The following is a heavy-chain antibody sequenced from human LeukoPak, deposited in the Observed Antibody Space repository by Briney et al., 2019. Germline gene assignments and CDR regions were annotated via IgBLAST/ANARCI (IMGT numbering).Heavy chain of an antibody. V-gene: IGHV3-48*02. CDR3: ATTSMVRGVNRDYYYYGMDV. D-gene: IGHD3-10*01. CDR1: GFTFSSYS. Sequence: GGSLRLSCAASGFTFSSYSMNWVRQAPGKGLEWVSYISSSSSTIYYADSVKGRFTISRDNAKNSLYLQMNSLRDEDTAVYYGATTSMVRGVNRDYYYYGMDVWGQGTTVTVSS. CDR2: ISSSSSTI. J-gene: IGHJ6*02.